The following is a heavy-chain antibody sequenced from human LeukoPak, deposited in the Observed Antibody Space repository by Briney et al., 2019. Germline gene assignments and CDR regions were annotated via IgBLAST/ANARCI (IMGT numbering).Heavy chain of an antibody. J-gene: IGHJ4*02. D-gene: IGHD3-10*01. Sequence: SETLSLTCTVFGGSISSYYWSWIRQPPGKGLEWIGYIYYSGSTNYNPSLKSRVTISVDTSKNQFSLKLSSVTAADTAVYYCARVHYGSGIDYWGQGTLVTVSS. CDR1: GGSISSYY. CDR2: IYYSGST. CDR3: ARVHYGSGIDY. V-gene: IGHV4-59*01.